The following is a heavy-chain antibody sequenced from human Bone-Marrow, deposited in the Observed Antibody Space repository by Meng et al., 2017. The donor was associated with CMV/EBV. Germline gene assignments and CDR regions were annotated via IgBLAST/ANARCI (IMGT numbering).Heavy chain of an antibody. CDR1: GYTFTSYY. V-gene: IGHV1-46*01. D-gene: IGHD6-13*01. CDR2: INPSGGST. CDR3: ARGSGIPAAGRGGSYSIDY. J-gene: IGHJ4*02. Sequence: ASVKVSCKASGYTFTSYYMHWVRQAPGQGLEWMGIINPSGGSTSYAQKFQGRVTMTRDTSTSTVYMELSSLRSEDTAVYYCARGSGIPAAGRGGSYSIDYWGQGTVVTVSS.